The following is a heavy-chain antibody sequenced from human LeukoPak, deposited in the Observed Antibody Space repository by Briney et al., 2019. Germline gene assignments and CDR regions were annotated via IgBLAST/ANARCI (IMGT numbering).Heavy chain of an antibody. CDR1: GFSFSEYS. CDR2: ISSNSDTK. D-gene: IGHD1-26*01. CDR3: ASSWEY. J-gene: IGHJ4*02. Sequence: GGSLRLSCAASGFSFSEYSMNWVRQAPGKGLECISYISSNSDTKYYADSVKGRFTISRDNAKNSLYLQLNSLRDEDTALYYCASSWEYWGRGTLVTVSS. V-gene: IGHV3-48*02.